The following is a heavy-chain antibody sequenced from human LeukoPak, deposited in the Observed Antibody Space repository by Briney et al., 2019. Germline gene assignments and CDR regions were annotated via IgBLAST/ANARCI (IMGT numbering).Heavy chain of an antibody. J-gene: IGHJ5*02. V-gene: IGHV3-13*01. CDR1: GFTFSSYD. Sequence: GGSLRLSCAASGFTFSSYDMDWVRQATGKGLEWVSAIGTAGDTYYPGSVKGRFTISRESAKNSLYLQMNSLRAGDTAVYYCARGGYCSGGSCYSGLYNWFDPWGQGTLVTVSS. CDR3: ARGGYCSGGSCYSGLYNWFDP. D-gene: IGHD2-15*01. CDR2: IGTAGDT.